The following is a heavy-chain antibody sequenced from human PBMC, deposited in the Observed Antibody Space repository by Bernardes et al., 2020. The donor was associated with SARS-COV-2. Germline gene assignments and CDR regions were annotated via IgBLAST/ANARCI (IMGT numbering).Heavy chain of an antibody. CDR3: ARDWSGGEAVAGTEDY. V-gene: IGHV3-33*08. CDR1: GFHFRSYG. CDR2: IWFDGNKQ. Sequence: GGSLRLSCAASGFHFRSYGMHWVRQAPGKGLEWVALIWFDGNKQYYSDSVKGRFTISRDNSKNTVYLQMNSLRVEDTAVYYCARDWSGGEAVAGTEDYWGQGTLVTVSS. J-gene: IGHJ4*02. D-gene: IGHD6-19*01.